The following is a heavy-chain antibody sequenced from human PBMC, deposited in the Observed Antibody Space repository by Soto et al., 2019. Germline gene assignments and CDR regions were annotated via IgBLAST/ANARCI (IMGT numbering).Heavy chain of an antibody. CDR1: GYTFTSYG. Sequence: QLVQSGPEVKRPGASVKVSCKTSGYTFTSYGINWVRQAPGQGLEWMGWISGYNGDTNYAQRFQGRVAMTTDTSTSTAYMELRSLRSDDTAEYYCARASAYCLSMRCYDPSPRFDYWGQGTLVTVSS. V-gene: IGHV1-18*01. J-gene: IGHJ4*02. D-gene: IGHD2-21*01. CDR2: ISGYNGDT. CDR3: ARASAYCLSMRCYDPSPRFDY.